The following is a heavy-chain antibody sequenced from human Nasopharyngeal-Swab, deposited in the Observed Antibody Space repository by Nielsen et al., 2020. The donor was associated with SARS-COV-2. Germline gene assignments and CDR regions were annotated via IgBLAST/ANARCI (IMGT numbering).Heavy chain of an antibody. J-gene: IGHJ4*02. CDR3: ARVFKESSFSSSSGPFDY. V-gene: IGHV4-59*01. CDR1: GCSISSYY. Sequence: SETLSLTCTVSGCSISSYYWSWIRQPPGKGLEWIGYIYYSGSTHYNPSLKSRVTISVDTSKNQFSLKLSSVTAADTAVYYCARVFKESSFSSSSGPFDYWGQGTLVTVSS. CDR2: IYYSGST. D-gene: IGHD6-6*01.